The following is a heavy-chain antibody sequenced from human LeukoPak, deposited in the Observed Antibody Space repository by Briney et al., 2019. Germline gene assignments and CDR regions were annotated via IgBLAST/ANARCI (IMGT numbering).Heavy chain of an antibody. Sequence: QPGGSLRLSCAASGFTVSSNYMSWVRQAPGKGLEWVSVIYSGGSTYYADSVKGRFTISRDNSKNTLYLQMNSLRAEDTAVYYCAREDYGGNPVGAFDIWGQGTMVTVSS. CDR2: IYSGGST. CDR3: AREDYGGNPVGAFDI. V-gene: IGHV3-66*01. D-gene: IGHD4-23*01. CDR1: GFTVSSNY. J-gene: IGHJ3*02.